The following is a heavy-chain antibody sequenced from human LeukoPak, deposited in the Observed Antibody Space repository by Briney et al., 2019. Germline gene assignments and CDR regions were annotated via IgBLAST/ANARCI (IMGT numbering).Heavy chain of an antibody. CDR1: GGTFSSYA. CDR2: IIPILGIA. J-gene: IGHJ4*02. Sequence: GASVKVSCKASGGTFSSYAISWVRQAPGQGLEWMGRIIPILGIANYAQKFQGRVTITADKSTSTAYMELSSLRSEDTAVYYCAKEAPYYDFWSGYHYYYFDYWGQGTLVTVSS. D-gene: IGHD3-3*01. V-gene: IGHV1-69*04. CDR3: AKEAPYYDFWSGYHYYYFDY.